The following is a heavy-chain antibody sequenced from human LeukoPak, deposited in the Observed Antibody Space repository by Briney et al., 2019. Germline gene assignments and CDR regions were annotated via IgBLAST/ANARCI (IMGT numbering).Heavy chain of an antibody. CDR1: GFTVSSSY. Sequence: GGSLRLSCTGSGFTVSSSYMSWVRQTPGKGLEWVSVMYSGGTTYYADSVKGRFTISRDGSKNTVNLQMNSLRAEDTAVYYCARDRRDGYCLGHWGQGTLVTVSS. V-gene: IGHV3-66*01. D-gene: IGHD5-24*01. J-gene: IGHJ4*02. CDR3: ARDRRDGYCLGH. CDR2: MYSGGTT.